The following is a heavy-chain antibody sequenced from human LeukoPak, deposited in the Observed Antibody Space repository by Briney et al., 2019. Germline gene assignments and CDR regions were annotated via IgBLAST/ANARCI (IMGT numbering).Heavy chain of an antibody. CDR1: GVSFSGYY. CDR3: ARGGDSSGYNY. J-gene: IGHJ4*02. Sequence: PSETLSLTCAVYGVSFSGYYWSWIRQPPEKGLEWIGEINHSGSINYNPSLKSRVTMSVDTSKNHFSLKVTSVTAADTAVYYCARGGDSSGYNYWGQGTLVTVSS. V-gene: IGHV4-34*01. D-gene: IGHD3-22*01. CDR2: INHSGSI.